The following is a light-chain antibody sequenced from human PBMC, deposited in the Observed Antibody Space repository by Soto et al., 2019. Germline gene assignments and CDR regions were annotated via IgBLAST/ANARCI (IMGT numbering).Light chain of an antibody. CDR2: AAS. Sequence: DIQMTQSPSSLSASVGDSVTITCRASQSVGRDLNWYQQKLGKAPRLLIYAASSLQSGVPSRFRGIGSGTDFTLTISSLQPEDFATYYFQQSNSMPRTFGQGTKVKIK. CDR1: QSVGRD. CDR3: QQSNSMPRT. V-gene: IGKV1-39*01. J-gene: IGKJ1*01.